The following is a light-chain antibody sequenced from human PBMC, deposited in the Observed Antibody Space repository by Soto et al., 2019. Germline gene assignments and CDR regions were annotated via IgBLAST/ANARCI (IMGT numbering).Light chain of an antibody. V-gene: IGLV2-14*01. CDR1: SSDVGGYNS. CDR2: EVS. Sequence: QSALTQPASVSGSTGRSITISCTGASSDVGGYNSVSWYQQHPGKAPKLMIYEVSNRPSGVSNRFSGSKSGNTASLTISGLQAEDEADYYCSSYTTSSTLLYVFGTGTKLTV. J-gene: IGLJ1*01. CDR3: SSYTTSSTLLYV.